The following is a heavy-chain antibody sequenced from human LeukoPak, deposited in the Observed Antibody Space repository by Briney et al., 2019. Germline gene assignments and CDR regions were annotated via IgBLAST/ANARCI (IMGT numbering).Heavy chain of an antibody. D-gene: IGHD2-2*01. CDR3: ASLWPYQLSAFDI. J-gene: IGHJ3*02. CDR1: GGSFSGYY. V-gene: IGHV4-34*01. Sequence: SETLSLTCAVYGGSFSGYYWSWIRQPPGKGLEWIGEINHSGSTNYNPSLKSRVTISVDTSKNQFSLKLSSVTAADTAVYYCASLWPYQLSAFDIWGQGTMVTVSS. CDR2: INHSGST.